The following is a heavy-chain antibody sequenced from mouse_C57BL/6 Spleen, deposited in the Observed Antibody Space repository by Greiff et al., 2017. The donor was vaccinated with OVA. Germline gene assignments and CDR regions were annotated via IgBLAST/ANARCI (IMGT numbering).Heavy chain of an antibody. CDR2: ISYDGSN. CDR3: ARDGNWAYFDY. D-gene: IGHD4-1*01. V-gene: IGHV3-6*01. J-gene: IGHJ2*01. CDR1: GYSITSGYY. Sequence: ESGPGLVKPSQSLSLTCSVTGYSITSGYYWHWIRQFPGNKLEWMGYISYDGSNNYNPSLKNRISITRDTSKNQFFLKLNSVTTEDTATYYCARDGNWAYFDYWGQGTTLTVSS.